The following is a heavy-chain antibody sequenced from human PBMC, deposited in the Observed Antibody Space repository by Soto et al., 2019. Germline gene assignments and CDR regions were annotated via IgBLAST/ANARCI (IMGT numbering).Heavy chain of an antibody. Sequence: EVQLLESGGGLVQPGGSLRLSCAASGFTFSSYAMSWVRQAPGKGLEWVSAISGSVGSTYYADSVKGRFTISRDNSKNTLYLQLNSLRAEDTAVYYCAKNGRFVEWLLMGLIDYWGQGTLVTVS. CDR2: ISGSVGST. V-gene: IGHV3-23*01. D-gene: IGHD3-3*01. J-gene: IGHJ4*02. CDR3: AKNGRFVEWLLMGLIDY. CDR1: GFTFSSYA.